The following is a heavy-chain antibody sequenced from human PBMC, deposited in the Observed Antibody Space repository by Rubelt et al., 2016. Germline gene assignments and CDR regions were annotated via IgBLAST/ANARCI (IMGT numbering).Heavy chain of an antibody. Sequence: QVHLQESGPGLVKPSETLSLTCTVSGDSISSSSYYWGWIRQPPGKGLEWIGSIYYSGSTYYNPSLQGRVTISVETSTNPFSLNRNSWAAADTVVYYWARSYYDFSGDAFEIWGQGTMVTVSS. V-gene: IGHV4-39*01. D-gene: IGHD3-3*01. CDR1: GDSISSSSYY. CDR3: ARSYYDFSGDAFEI. J-gene: IGHJ3*02. CDR2: IYYSGST.